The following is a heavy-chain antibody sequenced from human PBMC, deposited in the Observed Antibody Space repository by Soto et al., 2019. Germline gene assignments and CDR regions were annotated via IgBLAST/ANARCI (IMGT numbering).Heavy chain of an antibody. Sequence: PGGSLRLSCVVSGFTFSSHWMSWVRQAPGKGLEWVANIIHDGSQKYYVDSVKGRFTVSRDNTKNLLFLEMSSLRVEDTAVYYCAGDYDGQLDGGFNVWGRGTMVTVSS. CDR3: AGDYDGQLDGGFNV. CDR2: IIHDGSQK. CDR1: GFTFSSHW. J-gene: IGHJ3*01. D-gene: IGHD2-15*01. V-gene: IGHV3-7*01.